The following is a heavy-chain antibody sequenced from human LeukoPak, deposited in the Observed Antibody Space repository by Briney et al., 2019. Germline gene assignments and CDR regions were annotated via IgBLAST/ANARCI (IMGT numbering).Heavy chain of an antibody. CDR3: ARIYRGDILTGTYYYYYYMDV. V-gene: IGHV4-59*01. D-gene: IGHD3-9*01. CDR1: GGSISSYY. Sequence: SETLSLTCTVSGGSISSYYWSWIRQPPGKGLEWIGYIYYSGSTNYNPSLKSRVTISVDTSKNQFSLKLSSVTAADTAMYYCARIYRGDILTGTYYYYYYMDVWGKGTTVTISS. CDR2: IYYSGST. J-gene: IGHJ6*03.